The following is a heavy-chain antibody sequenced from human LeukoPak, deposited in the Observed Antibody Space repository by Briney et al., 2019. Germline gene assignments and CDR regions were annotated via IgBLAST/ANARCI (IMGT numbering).Heavy chain of an antibody. V-gene: IGHV1-58*02. D-gene: IGHD2-15*01. CDR3: AADLYCSGGSCYSEYFQH. J-gene: IGHJ1*01. CDR2: IVVGSGNT. Sequence: SVKVSCKASGFTFTSSAMQWVRQARGQRLEWIGWIVVGSGNTNYAQKFQERVTITRDMSTSTAYMELSSLRSEDTAVYYCAADLYCSGGSCYSEYFQHWGQGTLVTVSS. CDR1: GFTFTSSA.